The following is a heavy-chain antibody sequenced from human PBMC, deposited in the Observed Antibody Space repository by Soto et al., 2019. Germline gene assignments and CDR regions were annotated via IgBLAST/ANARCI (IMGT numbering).Heavy chain of an antibody. D-gene: IGHD3-3*01. Sequence: PGGSLRLCCTASGFTFGDYAMSWFRQAPGKGLEWVGFIRSKAYGGTTEYAASVKGRFTISRDDSKSIAYLQMNSLKTEDTAVYYCTRYDFWSGYPTPTVDYWGQGTLVTVSS. CDR3: TRYDFWSGYPTPTVDY. CDR2: IRSKAYGGTT. CDR1: GFTFGDYA. J-gene: IGHJ4*02. V-gene: IGHV3-49*03.